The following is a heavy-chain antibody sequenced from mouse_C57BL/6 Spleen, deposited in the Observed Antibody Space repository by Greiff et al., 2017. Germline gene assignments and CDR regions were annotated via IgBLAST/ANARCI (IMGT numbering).Heavy chain of an antibody. CDR2: IHPNSGST. J-gene: IGHJ4*01. V-gene: IGHV1-64*01. D-gene: IGHD2-2*01. CDR1: GYTFTSYW. Sequence: QVQLQQPGAELVKPGASVKLSCKASGYTFTSYWMHWVKQRPGQGLEWIGMIHPNSGSTNYNEKFKSKATLTVDKSSSTAYMQLSSLTSEDSAVYYCARSEGGYGPDAMDYWGQGTSVTVSS. CDR3: ARSEGGYGPDAMDY.